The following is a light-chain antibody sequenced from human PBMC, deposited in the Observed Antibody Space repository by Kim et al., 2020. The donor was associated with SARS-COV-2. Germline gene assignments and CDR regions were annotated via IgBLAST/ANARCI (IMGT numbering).Light chain of an antibody. Sequence: GQSITISCTGTSSDVGSYDLVSWYQHHPGEAPKLLIYEATKRPSGVSDRFSGSKSGNTASLTISGLQAEDETDYYCCSYAGNYIVIFGGGTKVTVL. CDR3: CSYAGNYIVI. CDR1: SSDVGSYDL. J-gene: IGLJ2*01. V-gene: IGLV2-23*02. CDR2: EAT.